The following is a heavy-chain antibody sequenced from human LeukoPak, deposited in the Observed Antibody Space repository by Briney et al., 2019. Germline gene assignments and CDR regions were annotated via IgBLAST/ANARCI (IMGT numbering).Heavy chain of an antibody. J-gene: IGHJ6*03. CDR2: ITSTSNYI. CDR1: GITFSTYT. Sequence: GGSLRVSCAASGITFSTYTMNWVRQAPGKGLEWVSSITSTSNYIYYADSVKGRFTISRDNAKNSLYLQMNSLRAEDTAVYYCARENYYYYYVDVWGKGTTVTVSS. CDR3: ARENYYYYYVDV. V-gene: IGHV3-21*01.